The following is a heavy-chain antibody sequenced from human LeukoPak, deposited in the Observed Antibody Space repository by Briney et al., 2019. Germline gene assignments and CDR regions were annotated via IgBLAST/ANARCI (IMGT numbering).Heavy chain of an antibody. CDR1: GGSISSDY. CDR3: ATVAVIRGVTYFDY. Sequence: PSETLSLTCSVSGGSISSDYWAWIRQPPGKGLEWIGYMYYTGSTNYNPSLKSRVTILLATSKNQFSLKLRSVTAADTAVYYCATVAVIRGVTYFDYWGQGTLVTVSS. J-gene: IGHJ4*02. V-gene: IGHV4-59*01. CDR2: MYYTGST. D-gene: IGHD3-10*01.